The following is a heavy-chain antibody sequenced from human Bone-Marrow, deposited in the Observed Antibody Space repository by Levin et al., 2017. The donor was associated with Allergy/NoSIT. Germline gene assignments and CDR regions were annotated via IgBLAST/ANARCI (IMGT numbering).Heavy chain of an antibody. Sequence: SETLSLTCAVSGYSISSGYYWGWIRQPPGKGLEWIGSIYHGGSTYYNPSLKSRVTMSVDTSKNHFSLKLSSVTAADTAVFYCARAHSSGYYHFDYWGQGTLVTVSS. CDR3: ARAHSSGYYHFDY. D-gene: IGHD3-22*01. CDR2: IYHGGST. J-gene: IGHJ4*02. V-gene: IGHV4-38-2*01. CDR1: GYSISSGYY.